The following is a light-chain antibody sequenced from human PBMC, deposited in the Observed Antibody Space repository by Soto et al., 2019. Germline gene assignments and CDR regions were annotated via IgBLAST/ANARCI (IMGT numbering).Light chain of an antibody. J-gene: IGLJ1*01. CDR3: VAGKNNRV. V-gene: IGLV2-8*01. CDR1: GGDVRDSKY. Sequence: QSALTQPPSASGSPGQSVTISCTGIGGDVRDSKYVSWYQQYPGKAPKLMIYEATQRPAGVPDRFSGSKSGDTASLPVSGLQDEDEADYYCVAGKNNRVFGPGTKLTVL. CDR2: EAT.